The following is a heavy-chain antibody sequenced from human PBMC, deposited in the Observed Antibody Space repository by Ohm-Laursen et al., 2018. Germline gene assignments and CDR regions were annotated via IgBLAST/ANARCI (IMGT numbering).Heavy chain of an antibody. V-gene: IGHV4-59*08. CDR1: GGSISSYY. Sequence: GTLSLTCTVSGGSISSYYWSWIRQPPGKGLEWIGYIYYSGSTNYNPSLKSRVTISVDTSKNRFSLKLSSVTAADTALYYCARGLWWFDPWGQGTLVTVSS. CDR3: ARGLWWFDP. CDR2: IYYSGST. J-gene: IGHJ5*02.